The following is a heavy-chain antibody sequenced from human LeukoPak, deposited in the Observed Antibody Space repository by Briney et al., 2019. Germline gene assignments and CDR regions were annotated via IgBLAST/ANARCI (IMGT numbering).Heavy chain of an antibody. D-gene: IGHD6-13*01. CDR2: IYYNGII. Sequence: ETLSLTCTVSGGSISSGSDYWGWIRQPPGKGLEWIGSIYYNGIIYYNPSLKSRVTISVDTSKNHFSLKLRSVTAADTAVYFCARHGYASSWFMSAFDICGQGTMVTVSS. CDR1: GGSISSGSDY. V-gene: IGHV4-39*01. CDR3: ARHGYASSWFMSAFDI. J-gene: IGHJ3*02.